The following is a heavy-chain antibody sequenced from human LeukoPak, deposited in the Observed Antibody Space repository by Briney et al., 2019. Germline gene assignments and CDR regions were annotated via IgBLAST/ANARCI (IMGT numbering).Heavy chain of an antibody. CDR2: MNPNSGNT. D-gene: IGHD3-9*01. CDR1: GYTFTSYD. CDR3: ARDGYFDWLRGGNYYMDV. J-gene: IGHJ6*03. Sequence: GASVKVSCKASGYTFTSYDINWVRQATGQGLEWMGWMNPNSGNTGYAQKFQGRVTMTRNTSISTAYMELSSLRSDDTAVYYCARDGYFDWLRGGNYYMDVWGKGTTVTISS. V-gene: IGHV1-8*01.